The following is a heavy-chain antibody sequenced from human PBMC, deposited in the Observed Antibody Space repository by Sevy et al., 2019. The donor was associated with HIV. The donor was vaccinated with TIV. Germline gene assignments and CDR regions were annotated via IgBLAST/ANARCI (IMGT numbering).Heavy chain of an antibody. CDR3: AKSRRVGSYGSGPEL. D-gene: IGHD3-10*01. CDR2: ISYDGSNK. J-gene: IGHJ4*02. Sequence: GGSLRLSCSASGFTFSRYGMHWVRQAPGKGLEWVAVISYDGSNKYYADSMKGRFTISRDNSKKRLYLQMNCLRIEDTAGYYFAKSRRVGSYGSGPELWGQGTLVTVSS. CDR1: GFTFSRYG. V-gene: IGHV3-30*18.